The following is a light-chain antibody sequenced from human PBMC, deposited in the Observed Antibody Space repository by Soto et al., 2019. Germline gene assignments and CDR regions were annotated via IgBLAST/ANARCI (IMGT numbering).Light chain of an antibody. CDR1: QSISNW. V-gene: IGKV1-5*03. J-gene: IGKJ4*01. CDR2: RAS. Sequence: DIQMTQSPSTLSASVGDRVTITCRASQSISNWLAWYQQKPGKAPKLLIYRASTLESGVPSRFSGSGSGTEFTLTISSLQPDDFSPYYCQQYISVSLLTFGGGTKVDTK. CDR3: QQYISVSLLT.